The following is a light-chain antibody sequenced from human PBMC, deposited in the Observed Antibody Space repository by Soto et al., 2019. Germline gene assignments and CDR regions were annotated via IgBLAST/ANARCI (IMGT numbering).Light chain of an antibody. CDR3: QQYDSYLMYT. Sequence: DIQMTQSPSTLSASVGDRVTITCRASQSISSRLAWYQQKPGKAPKLLIYDASSLESGVPSRFSGSGSGTEFTLTISGLQPDDFATYYCQQYDSYLMYTFGQGTKLEIK. CDR1: QSISSR. V-gene: IGKV1-5*01. CDR2: DAS. J-gene: IGKJ2*01.